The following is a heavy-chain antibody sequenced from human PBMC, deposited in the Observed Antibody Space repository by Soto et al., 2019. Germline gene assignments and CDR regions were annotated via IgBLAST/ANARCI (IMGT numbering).Heavy chain of an antibody. CDR2: IYYSGTT. D-gene: IGHD5-12*01. V-gene: IGHV4-31*03. Sequence: QVHLQESGPGLVKPSQTLSLTCTVSGVSITGGTYYWTWVRHHPGKGLEWIGFIYYSGTTYYSPSLKSRVTISVDTSKNQFSLRLTSVTAADTAIYYCARERYSLYALDFDSWGQGTLVTVSS. CDR1: GVSITGGTYY. CDR3: ARERYSLYALDFDS. J-gene: IGHJ4*02.